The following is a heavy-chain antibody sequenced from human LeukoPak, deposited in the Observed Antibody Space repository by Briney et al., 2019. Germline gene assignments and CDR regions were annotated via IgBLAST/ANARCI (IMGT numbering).Heavy chain of an antibody. CDR1: GFTFTTYA. Sequence: GGSLRLSCAASGFTFTTYAMGWVRQLPGKGLEWASIISGVGDNTYYADPVKGRFSISRDNTRNTLSLEMSSLRVEDTAVYYCAKGRYDAGISWFDRWGQGTLVSVSS. CDR3: AKGRYDAGISWFDR. D-gene: IGHD3-10*01. V-gene: IGHV3-23*01. CDR2: ISGVGDNT. J-gene: IGHJ5*02.